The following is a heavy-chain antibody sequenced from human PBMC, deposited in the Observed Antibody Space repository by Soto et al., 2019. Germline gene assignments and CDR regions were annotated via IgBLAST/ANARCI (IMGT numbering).Heavy chain of an antibody. CDR2: ISSSGSTI. D-gene: IGHD3-10*01. CDR3: ARTMVRGVMTLQHYYYMDV. V-gene: IGHV3-11*01. Sequence: QVQLVESGGGLVKPGGSLRLSCAASGFTFSDYYMSWIRQAPGKGLEWVSYISSSGSTIYYADSGKGRFTISRDNAKNSLYLQMNSLRAEDTAVYYCARTMVRGVMTLQHYYYMDVWGKGTTVTVSS. J-gene: IGHJ6*03. CDR1: GFTFSDYY.